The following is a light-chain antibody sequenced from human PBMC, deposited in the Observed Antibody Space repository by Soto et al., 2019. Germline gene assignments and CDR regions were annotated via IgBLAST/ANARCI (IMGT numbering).Light chain of an antibody. CDR1: SSNIGENT. Sequence: QSVLTQPPSASGTPGQTVTISCSGTSSNIGENTVGWYLQLPGTTPQLLIYSDTQRPSGVLDRCSGSKSGTSASLAISGLLSDDEADYYCATWYDSLNGYVFGAGTKLTVL. CDR2: SDT. CDR3: ATWYDSLNGYV. J-gene: IGLJ1*01. V-gene: IGLV1-44*01.